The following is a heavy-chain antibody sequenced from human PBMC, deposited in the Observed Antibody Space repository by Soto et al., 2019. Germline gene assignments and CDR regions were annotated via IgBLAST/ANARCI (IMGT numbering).Heavy chain of an antibody. CDR1: GFTFDDYA. J-gene: IGHJ6*03. V-gene: IGHV3-9*01. D-gene: IGHD6-13*01. CDR3: AKDASAEAAGTRPIDYYYYYMDV. CDR2: ISWNSGSI. Sequence: GGSLRLSCAASGFTFDDYAMHWVRQAPGKGLEWVSGISWNSGSIGYADSVKGRFTISRDNAKNSLYLQMNSLRAEDTALYYCAKDASAEAAGTRPIDYYYYYMDVWGKGTTVTVSS.